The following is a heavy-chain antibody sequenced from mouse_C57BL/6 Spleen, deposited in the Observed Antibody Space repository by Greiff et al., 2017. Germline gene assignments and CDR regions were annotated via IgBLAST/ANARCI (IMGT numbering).Heavy chain of an antibody. Sequence: EVKLVESGGGLVKPGGSLKLSCAASGFTFSDYGMHWVRQAPEKGLEWVAYISSGSSTIYYAATVKGRFTISRDNAKNTLFLQMTSLRSEDTAMYYCARDYYGSSFHFDYGGQGTTLTVSS. D-gene: IGHD1-1*01. CDR1: GFTFSDYG. CDR3: ARDYYGSSFHFDY. CDR2: ISSGSSTI. J-gene: IGHJ2*01. V-gene: IGHV5-17*01.